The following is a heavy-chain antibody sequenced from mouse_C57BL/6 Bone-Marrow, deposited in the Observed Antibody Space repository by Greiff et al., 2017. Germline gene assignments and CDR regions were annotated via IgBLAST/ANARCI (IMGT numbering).Heavy chain of an antibody. V-gene: IGHV14-4*01. D-gene: IGHD2-3*01. CDR1: GFNIKDDY. Sequence: VQLQQSGAELVRPGASVKLSCTASGFNIKDDYIHWVQQRPEQGLEWIGWIDPEIGDTEYASKFQGKATITSDTSSNTAYLQLSSLKSEDTAVYYCSSFDGNYFDFWGQGTPLTVAS. J-gene: IGHJ2*01. CDR2: IDPEIGDT. CDR3: SSFDGNYFDF.